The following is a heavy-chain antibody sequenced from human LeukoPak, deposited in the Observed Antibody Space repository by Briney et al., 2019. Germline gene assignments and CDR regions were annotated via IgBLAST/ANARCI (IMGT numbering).Heavy chain of an antibody. CDR2: ISYDGSNK. J-gene: IGHJ4*02. V-gene: IGHV3-30*04. Sequence: GRSLRLSCAASGFTFSSYAMHWVRQAPGKGLEWVAVISYDGSNKYYADSVKGRFTISRDDSKNPLYLQMNSLRAEDTAVYYCARDRYTFDYWGQGTLVTVSS. D-gene: IGHD1-14*01. CDR3: ARDRYTFDY. CDR1: GFTFSSYA.